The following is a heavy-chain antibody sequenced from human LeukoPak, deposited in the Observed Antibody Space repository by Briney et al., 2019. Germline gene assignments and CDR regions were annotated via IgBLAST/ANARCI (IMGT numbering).Heavy chain of an antibody. V-gene: IGHV3-23*01. J-gene: IGHJ3*02. D-gene: IGHD1-26*01. CDR1: GFTISSYA. CDR2: ISGSGGGT. Sequence: PGGSLRLSCAASGFTISSYAMSWVRQAPGKGLEWVSAISGSGGGTYYADSVKGRFTISRDNSKNTLYLQMNSLRAEDTAVYYCAKDHGATTAFDIWGQGTMVTVSS. CDR3: AKDHGATTAFDI.